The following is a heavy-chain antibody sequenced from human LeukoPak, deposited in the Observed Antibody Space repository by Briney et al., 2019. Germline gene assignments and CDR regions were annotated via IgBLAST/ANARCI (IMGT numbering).Heavy chain of an antibody. CDR1: GFTPNRYW. CDR3: ARLRSRSPSFYGIDV. V-gene: IGHV3-7*04. J-gene: IGHJ6*02. Sequence: VGSLRLSCAASGFTPNRYWMIWVRPAPGKGLEWVDNIKQDGSEKQYLDFVQERCTIARDNAKYSLHLEMNSRRAGATAVYLCARLRSRSPSFYGIDVWGQETTVSVFS. CDR2: IKQDGSEK. D-gene: IGHD1-26*01.